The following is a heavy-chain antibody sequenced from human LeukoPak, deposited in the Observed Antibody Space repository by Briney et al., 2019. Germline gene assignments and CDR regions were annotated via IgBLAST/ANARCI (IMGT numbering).Heavy chain of an antibody. J-gene: IGHJ3*02. V-gene: IGHV4-39*01. CDR3: ARPTYYDSWYAFDI. CDR1: GGSISSSSYY. D-gene: IGHD3-22*01. Sequence: PSETLSLTCTVSGGSISSSSYYWGWIRQPPGKGLEWIGSIYYSGSTYYNPSLKSRVTISVDTSKNQFSLKLSSVTAADTAVYYCARPTYYDSWYAFDIWGQGTMVTVSS. CDR2: IYYSGST.